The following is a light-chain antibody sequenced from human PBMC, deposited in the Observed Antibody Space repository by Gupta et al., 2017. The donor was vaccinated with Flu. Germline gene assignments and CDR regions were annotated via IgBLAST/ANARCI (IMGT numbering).Light chain of an antibody. V-gene: IGKV3-15*01. CDR2: GAS. Sequence: EVVLTQSPATLSVSPGERATFSCRASQSIGTNLAWYQHKPGQAPRLFLYGASARATGIPARFSGSESGTEFTLTISSLQSEDFAVYYCQQYNNWPPWTFGQGTKVEI. CDR1: QSIGTN. J-gene: IGKJ1*01. CDR3: QQYNNWPPWT.